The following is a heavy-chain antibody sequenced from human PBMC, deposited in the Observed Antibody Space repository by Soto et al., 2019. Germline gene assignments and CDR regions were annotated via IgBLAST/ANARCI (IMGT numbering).Heavy chain of an antibody. V-gene: IGHV3-21*01. J-gene: IGHJ4*02. CDR1: GFTFSSYS. CDR2: ISSSSSYI. CDR3: AWTTVPVEGPLDY. Sequence: EVQLVESGGGLVKPGGSLRLSCAASGFTFSSYSMNWVRQAPGKGLEWVSSISSSSSYIYYADSVKGRFTISRDNAKNSLYLQMNSLRAEDTAVYYCAWTTVPVEGPLDYWGQGTLVTVSS.